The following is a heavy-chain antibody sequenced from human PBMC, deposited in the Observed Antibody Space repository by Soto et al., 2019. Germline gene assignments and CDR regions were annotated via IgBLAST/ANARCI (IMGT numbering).Heavy chain of an antibody. CDR1: GFTVSDNY. D-gene: IGHD3-22*01. CDR2: IYRGTT. J-gene: IGHJ4*02. CDR3: TSDVYRRDYDSTVYSFNY. Sequence: EVQLVESGGGLVQPGGSLRLSCAASGFTVSDNYMNWVRQAPGKGLEWVAVIYRGTTYYADSVKGRFTISRDNSKYSLYIQMSSLRPEDTAVYYCTSDVYRRDYDSTVYSFNYGGQGTLVAVSS. V-gene: IGHV3-66*01.